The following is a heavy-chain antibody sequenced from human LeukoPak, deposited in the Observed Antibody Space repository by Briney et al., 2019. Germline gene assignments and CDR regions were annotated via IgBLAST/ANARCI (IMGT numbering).Heavy chain of an antibody. Sequence: GESLKISCQGSGYSFTSYWIGWVRQMPGKGLEWMGIIYPGDSDTRYSPSFQGQVTISADKSISTAYLQWSSLKASDTAMYYCARRSLDPHSSGFVDYWGQGTLVTVSS. CDR2: IYPGDSDT. CDR1: GYSFTSYW. V-gene: IGHV5-51*01. D-gene: IGHD6-19*01. CDR3: ARRSLDPHSSGFVDY. J-gene: IGHJ4*02.